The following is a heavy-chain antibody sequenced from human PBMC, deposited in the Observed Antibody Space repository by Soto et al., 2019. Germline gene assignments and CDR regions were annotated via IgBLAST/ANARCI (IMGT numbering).Heavy chain of an antibody. Sequence: SETLSLTCSVSGGSISSGDYYWNWIRQPPGKGLEWIGHIYYSGSTYYNSSLKSRVTISVDTSKNQFSLRLSSVTAADTAVYYCAREVGKNYYYYGMDVWGQGTTVTVSS. CDR1: GGSISSGDYY. D-gene: IGHD2-2*01. V-gene: IGHV4-30-4*01. CDR2: IYYSGST. J-gene: IGHJ6*02. CDR3: AREVGKNYYYYGMDV.